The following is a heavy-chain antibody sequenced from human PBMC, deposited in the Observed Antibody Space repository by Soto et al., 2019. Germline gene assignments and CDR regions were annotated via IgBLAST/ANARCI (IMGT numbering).Heavy chain of an antibody. V-gene: IGHV1-8*01. D-gene: IGHD6-13*01. CDR3: TASSWTGAGLGL. CDR1: GYTFTSWD. CDR2: MNPRSGNT. Sequence: ASVKVSCKASGYTFTSWDVYWVRQAAGQGLEWMGYMNPRSGNTGYEQKFQGRVTMTRDTSISTAYMELSSLTSDDNAVYYCTASSWTGAGLGLWGQGTPVTASS. J-gene: IGHJ4*03.